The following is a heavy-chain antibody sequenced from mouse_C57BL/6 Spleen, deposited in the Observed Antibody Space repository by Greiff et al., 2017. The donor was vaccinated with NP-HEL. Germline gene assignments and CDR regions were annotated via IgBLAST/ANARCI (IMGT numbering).Heavy chain of an antibody. Sequence: QVQLKQSGPELVKPGASVKISCKASGYAFSSSWMNWVKQRPGKGLEWIGRIYPGDGDTNYNGKFKGKATLTADKSSSTAYMQLSSLTSEDSAVYFCARGGTVVAPGFDVWGTGTTVTVSS. J-gene: IGHJ1*03. CDR3: ARGGTVVAPGFDV. CDR2: IYPGDGDT. CDR1: GYAFSSSW. V-gene: IGHV1-82*01. D-gene: IGHD1-1*01.